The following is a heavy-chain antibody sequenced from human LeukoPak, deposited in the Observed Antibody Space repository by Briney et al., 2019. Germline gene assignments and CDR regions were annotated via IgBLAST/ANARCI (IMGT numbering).Heavy chain of an antibody. CDR2: IYYSGST. CDR3: ARVRALSRLDAFDI. Sequence: SETLSLTCTVSGGSISTYYWTWIRQPPGKGLEWIGYIYYSGSTNYNPSLKSRVTISVDTSKNQFSLKLSSVTAADTAVYYCARVRALSRLDAFDIWGQGTMVTVSS. CDR1: GGSISTYY. V-gene: IGHV4-59*01. J-gene: IGHJ3*02.